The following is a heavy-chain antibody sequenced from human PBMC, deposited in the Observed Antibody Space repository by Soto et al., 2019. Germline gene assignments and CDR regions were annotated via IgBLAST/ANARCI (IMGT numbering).Heavy chain of an antibody. CDR2: IYYSGST. CDR3: ARHYGYDILTGQSNDY. J-gene: IGHJ4*02. V-gene: IGHV4-39*01. D-gene: IGHD3-9*01. Sequence: PSETLSLTCTVSGGSISSSSYYWGWIRQPPGKGLEWIGSIYYSGSTYYNPSLKSRVTISVDTSKNQFSLKLSSVTAADTAVYYCARHYGYDILTGQSNDYWGQGTLVTVSS. CDR1: GGSISSSSYY.